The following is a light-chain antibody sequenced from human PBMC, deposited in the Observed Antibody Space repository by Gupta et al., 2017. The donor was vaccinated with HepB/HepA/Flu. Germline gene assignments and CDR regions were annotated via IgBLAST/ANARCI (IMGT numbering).Light chain of an antibody. CDR1: QDISNY. CDR2: DAS. CDR3: QQYDNLPLP. Sequence: DIQMTQSPSSLSVSVGDRVTITCQASQDISNYLNWYQQKPGKAPKLLIYDASNLETGVPSRFSGSGSGTDFTFTISSLQPEDIATYYCQQYDNLPLPFGGGTKVEIK. J-gene: IGKJ4*01. V-gene: IGKV1-33*01.